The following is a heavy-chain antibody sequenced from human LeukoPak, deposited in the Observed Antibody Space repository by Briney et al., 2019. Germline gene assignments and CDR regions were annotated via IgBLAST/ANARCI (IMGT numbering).Heavy chain of an antibody. CDR2: IYWNDDK. CDR1: GFSLSTRGVG. Sequence: SGPTLVKPTQTLTLTCTFSGFSLSTRGVGVGWIRQPPGKALEWLALIYWNDDKRYSPSLKSRLTITKDTSKNQVVLTMTNMDPVDTATYYCAHRQDSSGWYKASWFDPWGQGTLVTVSS. D-gene: IGHD6-19*01. CDR3: AHRQDSSGWYKASWFDP. V-gene: IGHV2-5*01. J-gene: IGHJ5*02.